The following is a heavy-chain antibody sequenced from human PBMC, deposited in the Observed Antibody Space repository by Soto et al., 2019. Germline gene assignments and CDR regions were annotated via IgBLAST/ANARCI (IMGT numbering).Heavy chain of an antibody. V-gene: IGHV3-30-3*01. CDR3: ARGQLWNDY. J-gene: IGHJ4*02. D-gene: IGHD5-18*01. CDR2: ISYDGSNK. Sequence: LRLSCAASGFTFSSYAMHWVRQAPGKGLEWVAVISYDGSNKYYADSVKGRFTISRDNSKNTLYLQMNSLRAEDTAVYYCARGQLWNDYWGQGTLVTVSS. CDR1: GFTFSSYA.